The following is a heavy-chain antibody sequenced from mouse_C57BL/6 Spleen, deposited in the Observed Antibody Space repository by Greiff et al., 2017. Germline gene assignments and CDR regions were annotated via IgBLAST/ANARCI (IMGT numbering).Heavy chain of an antibody. V-gene: IGHV5-9*01. Sequence: EVMLVESGGGLVKPGGSLKLSCAASGFTFSSYTMSWVRQTPEKRLEWVATISGGGGNTYYPDSVKGRFTISRDNAKNTLYLQMSSLRSEDTALYYCERRSYYDYDAYYFDYWGQGTTLTVSS. CDR3: ERRSYYDYDAYYFDY. CDR1: GFTFSSYT. J-gene: IGHJ2*01. CDR2: ISGGGGNT. D-gene: IGHD2-4*01.